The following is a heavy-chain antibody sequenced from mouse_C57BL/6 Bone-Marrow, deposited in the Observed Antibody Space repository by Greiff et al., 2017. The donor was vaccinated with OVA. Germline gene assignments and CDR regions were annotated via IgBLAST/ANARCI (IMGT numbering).Heavy chain of an antibody. CDR2: IDPSDSET. D-gene: IGHD2-1*01. V-gene: IGHV1-52*01. Sequence: QVQLQQPGAELVRPGSSVKLSCKASGYTFTSYWMHWVKQRPIQGLEWIGNIDPSDSETHYNQKFKDKATLTVDKSSSAAYMQLSSLTSEDSAVYYCAFYGNSAWFAYWGQGTLVTVSA. J-gene: IGHJ3*01. CDR3: AFYGNSAWFAY. CDR1: GYTFTSYW.